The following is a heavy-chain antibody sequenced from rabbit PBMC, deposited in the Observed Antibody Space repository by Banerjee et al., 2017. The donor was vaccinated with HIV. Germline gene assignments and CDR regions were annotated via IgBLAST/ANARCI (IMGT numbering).Heavy chain of an antibody. CDR1: GFSFSSGYD. D-gene: IGHD7-1*01. J-gene: IGHJ4*01. CDR2: IYTGSGST. CDR3: ARGGTGVYDAYNL. V-gene: IGHV1S40*01. Sequence: QSLEESGGGLVKPGASLTLTCTASGFSFSSGYDMCWVRQAPGKGLEWIGCIYTGSGSTYYASWAKGRFTISKTSSTTVTLQMTSLTAADTATYFCARGGTGVYDAYNLWGPGTLVTVS.